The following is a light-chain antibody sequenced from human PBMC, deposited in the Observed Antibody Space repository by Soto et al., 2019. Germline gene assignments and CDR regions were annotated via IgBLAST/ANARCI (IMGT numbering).Light chain of an antibody. CDR2: EVS. CDR1: SSDVGGYNY. CDR3: SSYTSSSTYV. Sequence: QSALTQPASVSGSPGQSITISCTGTSSDVGGYNYVSWYQQHPGKAPKVIISEVSDRPSGVSNRFSGSKSGNTASLTISGLQAEDEADYYCSSYTSSSTYVFGTGTKVTVL. V-gene: IGLV2-14*01. J-gene: IGLJ1*01.